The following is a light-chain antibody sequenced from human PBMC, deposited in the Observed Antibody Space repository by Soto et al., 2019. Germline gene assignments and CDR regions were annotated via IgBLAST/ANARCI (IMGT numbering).Light chain of an antibody. CDR2: AVS. CDR1: SSDVGNYDY. J-gene: IGLJ1*01. V-gene: IGLV2-14*03. Sequence: QSALTQPASVSGSPGQSITISCTGTSSDVGNYDYVSWYQQYPGKAPKLMIYAVSRRPSGLSNRFSGSKSGNTASLTISGLQAEDEADYYCTSYTPSSTYVFGTGTNLTVL. CDR3: TSYTPSSTYV.